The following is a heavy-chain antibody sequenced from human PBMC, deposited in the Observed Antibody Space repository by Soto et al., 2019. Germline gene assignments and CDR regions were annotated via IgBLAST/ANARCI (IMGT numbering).Heavy chain of an antibody. CDR3: ARFPVYYDSSGYSDY. J-gene: IGHJ4*02. V-gene: IGHV4-34*01. CDR2: INHSGST. CDR1: GGSFSGYY. D-gene: IGHD3-22*01. Sequence: PSETLSLTCAVYGGSFSGYYWSWIRQPPGKGLEWIGEINHSGSTNYNPSLKSRVTISVDTSKNQFSLKLSSVTTADTAVYYCARFPVYYDSSGYSDYWGQGTLVTVSS.